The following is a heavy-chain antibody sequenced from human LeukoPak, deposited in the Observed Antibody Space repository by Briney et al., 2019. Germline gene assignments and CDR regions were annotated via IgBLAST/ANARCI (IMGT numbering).Heavy chain of an antibody. CDR1: GFTFSSYS. CDR3: ARDLDIAAADYYFDY. V-gene: IGHV3-21*01. D-gene: IGHD6-13*01. CDR2: ISSSSSYI. Sequence: PGGSLRLSCAASGFTFSSYSMNWVRQAPGKGLEWVSSISSSSSYIYYADSVKGRFTISRDNAKNSLYLQMNSLRAEDTAVYYCARDLDIAAADYYFDYWGQGTLVTVSS. J-gene: IGHJ4*02.